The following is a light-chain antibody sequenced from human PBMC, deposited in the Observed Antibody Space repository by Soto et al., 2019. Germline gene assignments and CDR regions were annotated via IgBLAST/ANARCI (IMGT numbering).Light chain of an antibody. Sequence: QSVLTQTASASGSPGQSITISCTGTSSDIGAYNRVSWYQQHPGKVPKVLIYEVSNRPSGVSTRFPGSKFGNTAFLTISGLLTEDEADYYCASHTVSDTGVFGGGTKLTVL. V-gene: IGLV2-14*01. J-gene: IGLJ3*02. CDR3: ASHTVSDTGV. CDR1: SSDIGAYNR. CDR2: EVS.